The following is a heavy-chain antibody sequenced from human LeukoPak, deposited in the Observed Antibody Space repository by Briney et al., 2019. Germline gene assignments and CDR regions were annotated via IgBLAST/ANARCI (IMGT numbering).Heavy chain of an antibody. J-gene: IGHJ6*02. Sequence: GASVKVSCKASGYTFTSYYVHWVRQAPGQGLEWLGWINPNSGGANYAQKFQGRVTMTRDTSISTAYMDVSRLRSDDTAVYYCARDQLVRSVVDGVVAASTRYYAMDVWGQGTTVTVSS. V-gene: IGHV1-2*02. CDR3: ARDQLVRSVVDGVVAASTRYYAMDV. CDR1: GYTFTSYY. D-gene: IGHD2-15*01. CDR2: INPNSGGA.